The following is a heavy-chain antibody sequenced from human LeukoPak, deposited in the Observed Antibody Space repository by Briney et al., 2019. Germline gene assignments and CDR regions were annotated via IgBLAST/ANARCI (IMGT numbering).Heavy chain of an antibody. J-gene: IGHJ4*02. CDR2: ASGSGGST. Sequence: SGGSLRLSCAASGFTFSSYAMSWVRQTPGKGLEWVSSASGSGGSTYYADSVQGRFTISRDNSKNTLFLQMNSLRAGDTAVYFCAKGSPQSWGQGTLVTVSS. V-gene: IGHV3-23*01. CDR3: AKGSPQS. CDR1: GFTFSSYA.